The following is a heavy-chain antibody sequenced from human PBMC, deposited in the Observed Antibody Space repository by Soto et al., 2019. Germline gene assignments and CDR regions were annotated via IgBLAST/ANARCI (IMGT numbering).Heavy chain of an antibody. J-gene: IGHJ5*02. CDR2: IIPIAAIA. Sequence: QVQLVQSGAEVKKPGSSVKVSCKASGGTFSRYTINWVRQAPGQGLEWMGRIIPIAAIANYTQKFQGRVTITVDKSSTTAYMELSRLRSDVTAVYYCARGSTIVRGAPSWFDPWGQGTLVTVSS. V-gene: IGHV1-69*02. CDR1: GGTFSRYT. CDR3: ARGSTIVRGAPSWFDP. D-gene: IGHD3-10*01.